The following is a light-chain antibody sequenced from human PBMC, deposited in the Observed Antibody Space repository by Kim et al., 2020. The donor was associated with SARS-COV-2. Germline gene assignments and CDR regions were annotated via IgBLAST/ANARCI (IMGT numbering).Light chain of an antibody. CDR1: GLRSYY. CDR3: NSRDSSCNHVV. V-gene: IGLV3-19*01. J-gene: IGLJ2*01. Sequence: ALEQTVRIKCRGDGLRSYYASWYQQMPGQAPVLVIYGKNNRPSRLPGRFSGSSSGNTASLTIAGAQAEYVAHCFCNSRDSSCNHVVFGGGTQLTLL. CDR2: GKN.